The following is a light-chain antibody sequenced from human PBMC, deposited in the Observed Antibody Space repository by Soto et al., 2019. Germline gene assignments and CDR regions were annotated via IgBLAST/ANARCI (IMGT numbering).Light chain of an antibody. J-gene: IGKJ5*01. V-gene: IGKV1-39*01. CDR2: DGS. CDR3: QQSYSPPPIT. Sequence: DIRMTQSPSSLSASAGDRVTITCRASQSIGRFLNWYQQKPGKAPTLLIYDGSSLQSGVPSRFSGSGSGTDFTLTISSLQPEDFATYYCQQSYSPPPITSGQGTRLEIK. CDR1: QSIGRF.